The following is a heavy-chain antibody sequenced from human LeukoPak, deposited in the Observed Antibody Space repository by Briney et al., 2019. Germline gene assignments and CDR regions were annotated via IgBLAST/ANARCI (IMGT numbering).Heavy chain of an antibody. CDR1: AYSFTGYY. V-gene: IGHV1-2*02. CDR2: INPSNGGT. CDR3: ATFYYYDTRAFDY. D-gene: IGHD3-22*01. J-gene: IGHJ4*02. Sequence: ASVKVSCKASAYSFTGYYMHWVRQAPGQGLEWMGWINPSNGGTKSAQKFQGRVTMTRDTSITTAYMELSRVRSDDTAVYFCATFYYYDTRAFDYWGQGTLVTVSS.